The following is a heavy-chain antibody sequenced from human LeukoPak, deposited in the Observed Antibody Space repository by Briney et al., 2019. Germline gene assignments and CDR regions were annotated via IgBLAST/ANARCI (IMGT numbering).Heavy chain of an antibody. D-gene: IGHD4-17*01. CDR1: GFTFSSYA. J-gene: IGHJ4*02. V-gene: IGHV3-23*01. CDR3: AKDYYGEGTVY. Sequence: GGSLRLSCAASGFTFSSYAMTWVRQAPGKGLEWVSTISDSGARTNYADSAKGRFTISRDNSMNTLYLQMNSLRADDTAVYYCAKDYYGEGTVYWGQGTLVTVSS. CDR2: ISDSGART.